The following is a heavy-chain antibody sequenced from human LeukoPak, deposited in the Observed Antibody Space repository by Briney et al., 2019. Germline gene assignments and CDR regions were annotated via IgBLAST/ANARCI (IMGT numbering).Heavy chain of an antibody. CDR2: INHSGST. D-gene: IGHD2-2*01. Sequence: SETLSLTCAVYGGSFSGYYWSWIRQPPGKGLEWIGEINHSGSTNYNPSLKSRVTISVDTSKNQFSLKLSSVTAADTAVYYCAREMVVPAAAGWFDPWGQGTLVTVSS. CDR3: AREMVVPAAAGWFDP. V-gene: IGHV4-34*01. J-gene: IGHJ5*02. CDR1: GGSFSGYY.